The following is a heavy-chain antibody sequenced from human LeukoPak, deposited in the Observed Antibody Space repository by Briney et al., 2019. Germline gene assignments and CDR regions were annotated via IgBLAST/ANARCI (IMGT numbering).Heavy chain of an antibody. D-gene: IGHD3-3*01. V-gene: IGHV3-23*01. CDR2: ISGSGGST. Sequence: GGSLRLSCAASGFTFSSYAMSWVRQAPGKGLEWVSGISGSGGSTYYADSVKGRFTISRDNSRNTLYLQMNSLRAEDTAVYYCEKAPFGMRDSFGDDIWGQGTMVTVSS. J-gene: IGHJ3*02. CDR1: GFTFSSYA. CDR3: EKAPFGMRDSFGDDI.